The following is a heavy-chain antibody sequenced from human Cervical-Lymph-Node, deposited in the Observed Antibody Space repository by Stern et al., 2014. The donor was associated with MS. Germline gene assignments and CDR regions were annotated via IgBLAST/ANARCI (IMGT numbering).Heavy chain of an antibody. Sequence: QVQLVQSGAEVKKPGASVKVSCKASGYTFTRYGISWVRQAPGQGLEWMGCTSTYNGNTNYRQKLQGIDAMTTDTSTSTAYMELRNLRSDDTAVYYCARGLLGSENAFDIWGQGTMVTVSS. CDR1: GYTFTRYG. J-gene: IGHJ3*02. CDR2: TSTYNGNT. D-gene: IGHD2-15*01. CDR3: ARGLLGSENAFDI. V-gene: IGHV1-18*01.